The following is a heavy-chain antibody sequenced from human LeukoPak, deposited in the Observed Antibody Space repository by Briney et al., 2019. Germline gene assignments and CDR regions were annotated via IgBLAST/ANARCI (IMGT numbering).Heavy chain of an antibody. CDR2: IYYSGST. J-gene: IGHJ5*02. CDR1: GGSIRNGGYY. Sequence: PSETLSLTCTVSGGSIRNGGYYWSWIRQHPGKGPEWIGYIYYSGSTFYNPSLKSRLTISVDTSKNQFSLNLSSVTAADTAVYYCAREVHCGGDCYSGWFDPWGQGTLVTVSS. D-gene: IGHD2-21*02. V-gene: IGHV4-31*03. CDR3: AREVHCGGDCYSGWFDP.